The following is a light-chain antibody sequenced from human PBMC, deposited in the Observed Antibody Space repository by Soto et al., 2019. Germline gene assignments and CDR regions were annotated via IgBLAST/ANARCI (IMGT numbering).Light chain of an antibody. V-gene: IGKV4-1*01. CDR2: WAS. Sequence: DIVMTQSPDSLAVSLGERATINCKSSQSVLYSSNNKNYLTWYQQKPGQPPKLLIYWASTRESGVPDRCSGSGSGTDFTLTISSLQAEDVAVYYCQQYNSPPPLTFGGGTKVEI. J-gene: IGKJ4*01. CDR1: QSVLYSSNNKNY. CDR3: QQYNSPPPLT.